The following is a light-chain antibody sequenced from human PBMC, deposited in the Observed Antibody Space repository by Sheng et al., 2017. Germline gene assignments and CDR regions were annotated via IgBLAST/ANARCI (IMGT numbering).Light chain of an antibody. CDR2: DVS. CDR3: SSYTSSSTLYV. J-gene: IGLJ1*01. Sequence: QSVLTQPASVSGSPGQSITISCTGTSGDVGGYNYVSWYQQHPGKAPKLIIYDVSTRPSGVSNRFSGSKSGNTASLSISGLQAEDEADYYCSSYTSSSTLYVFGTGTKVTVL. V-gene: IGLV2-14*03. CDR1: SGDVGGYNY.